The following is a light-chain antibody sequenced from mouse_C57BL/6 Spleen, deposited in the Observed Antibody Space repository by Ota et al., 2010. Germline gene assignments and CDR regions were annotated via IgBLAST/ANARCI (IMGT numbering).Light chain of an antibody. Sequence: ENVLTQSPAIMSASPGEKVTMTCRASSSVSSSYLHWYQQKPGSSPRLLIYDTSNLASGVPARFSGSGSGTSYSLTISSVKAEDAATYYCQQWSIYPLTFGAGTKLELK. V-gene: IGKV4-57-1*01. J-gene: IGKJ5*01. CDR3: QQWSIYPLT. CDR1: SSVSSSY. CDR2: DTS.